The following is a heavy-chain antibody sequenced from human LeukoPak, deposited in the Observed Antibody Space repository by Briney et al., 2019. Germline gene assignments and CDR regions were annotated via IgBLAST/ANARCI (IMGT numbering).Heavy chain of an antibody. V-gene: IGHV4-39*07. CDR2: IYYGGNT. J-gene: IGHJ3*02. CDR3: ARDRGQWLVHDAFDI. D-gene: IGHD6-19*01. Sequence: SETLSLTCTVSGGSISNTSYYWGWIRQPPGKGLEWIGSIYYGGNTYYNPSLKSRVTISVGTSKNQFSLKLSSVTAADTALYYCARDRGQWLVHDAFDIWGQGTMVTVSS. CDR1: GGSISNTSYY.